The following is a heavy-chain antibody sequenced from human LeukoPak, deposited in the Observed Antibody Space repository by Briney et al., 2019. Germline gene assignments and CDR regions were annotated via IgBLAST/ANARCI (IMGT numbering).Heavy chain of an antibody. CDR1: GFTFGSYW. J-gene: IGHJ4*02. Sequence: PGGSLRLSCAASGFTFGSYWMNWVRQAPGKGLEWVANIKQDGSEKYYVDSVKGRFTISRDNAKNSLYLQMNSLRAEDTAVYYCARGTTVSSSLLYWGQGTLVTVSS. D-gene: IGHD6-6*01. CDR3: ARGTTVSSSLLY. V-gene: IGHV3-7*01. CDR2: IKQDGSEK.